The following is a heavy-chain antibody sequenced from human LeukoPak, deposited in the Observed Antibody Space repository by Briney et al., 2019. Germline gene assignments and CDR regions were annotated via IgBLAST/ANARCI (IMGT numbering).Heavy chain of an antibody. CDR3: ARGSGSYSSNLDY. J-gene: IGHJ4*02. D-gene: IGHD3-10*01. CDR1: GGSISSSGYY. CDR2: FYYSGST. V-gene: IGHV4-39*01. Sequence: PSETLSLTCTVSGGSISSSGYYWGWIRQPPGKGLEWIGSFYYSGSTYYNPSLTSRVTISVDTSKNQFSLNLTSVTAADTAVYYCARGSGSYSSNLDYWSQGTLVTVSS.